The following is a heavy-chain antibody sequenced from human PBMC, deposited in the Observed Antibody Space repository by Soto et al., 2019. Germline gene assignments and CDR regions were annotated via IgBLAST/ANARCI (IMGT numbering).Heavy chain of an antibody. J-gene: IGHJ4*02. CDR3: ARGRALGYCSSTSCYSSIAAQNFDY. D-gene: IGHD2-2*01. V-gene: IGHV4-34*01. CDR1: GGSFSGYY. Sequence: SETLSLTCAVYGGSFSGYYWSWIRQPPGKGLEWIGEINHSGSTNYNPSLKSRVTISVDTSKNQFSLKLSSVTAADTAVYYCARGRALGYCSSTSCYSSIAAQNFDYWGQGTLVTVSS. CDR2: INHSGST.